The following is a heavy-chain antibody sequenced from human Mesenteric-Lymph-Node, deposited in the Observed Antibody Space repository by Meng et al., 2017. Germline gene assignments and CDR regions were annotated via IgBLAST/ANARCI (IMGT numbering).Heavy chain of an antibody. Sequence: SETLSLTCTVSGDSMSSYYWSWIRQPAGKGLEWIGRIHSGGTTNYNPSLKSRVTMSVDTSKNQFSLKLTSVTAADTAFYYCARDLGYGDYSNDYWGQGTLVTVSS. CDR2: IHSGGTT. J-gene: IGHJ4*02. CDR1: GDSMSSYY. V-gene: IGHV4-4*07. CDR3: ARDLGYGDYSNDY. D-gene: IGHD4-17*01.